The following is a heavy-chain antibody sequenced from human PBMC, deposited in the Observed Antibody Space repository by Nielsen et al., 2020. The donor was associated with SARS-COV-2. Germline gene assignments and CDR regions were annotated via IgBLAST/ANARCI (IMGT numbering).Heavy chain of an antibody. CDR2: ISSSSSYI. D-gene: IGHD6-19*01. Sequence: GESLKISCAASGFTFSSYSMNWVRQAPGKGLEWVSSISSSSSYIYYADSVKGRFIISRDNAKNSLSLQMNSLRAEDTAVYYCARESVTGTDAFDIWGQGTVVTVSS. J-gene: IGHJ3*02. CDR3: ARESVTGTDAFDI. V-gene: IGHV3-21*01. CDR1: GFTFSSYS.